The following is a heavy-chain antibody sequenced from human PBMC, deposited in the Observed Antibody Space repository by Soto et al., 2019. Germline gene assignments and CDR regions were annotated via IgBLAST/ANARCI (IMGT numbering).Heavy chain of an antibody. CDR2: IRAYNTNT. J-gene: IGHJ4*02. Sequence: QVQLVQSGAEVEEPGASVKVSCKASGFTFRDYAFYWVRQAPGHELERIGWIRAYNTNTKIAQKFQDRVTVSTDTATSSAYMVVRSLRSDDTAVYYCARGSFRAKCSSSCFFDYWGQGTLVTVSS. CDR1: GFTFRDYA. D-gene: IGHD6-13*01. CDR3: ARGSFRAKCSSSCFFDY. V-gene: IGHV1-18*01.